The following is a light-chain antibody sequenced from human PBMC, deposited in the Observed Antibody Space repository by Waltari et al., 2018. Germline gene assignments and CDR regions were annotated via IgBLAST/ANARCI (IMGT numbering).Light chain of an antibody. V-gene: IGKV2-29*02. Sequence: DVVMTQTPLSLSVTPGQPASISCKSSQSLVHTDGRTYFYWFLQRPGQSPQLLISENSNLVSCVPDRFSGSGSGTDFTLHISRVEAEDVGVYYCMHAIQLPRTFGQGTRVEIK. CDR1: QSLVHTDGRTY. CDR2: ENS. J-gene: IGKJ1*01. CDR3: MHAIQLPRT.